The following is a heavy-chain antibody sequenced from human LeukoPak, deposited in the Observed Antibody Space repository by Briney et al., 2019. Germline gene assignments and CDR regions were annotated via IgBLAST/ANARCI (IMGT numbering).Heavy chain of an antibody. CDR2: ISGTGGNT. CDR3: AKVELLLEINVGVSHLDS. V-gene: IGHV3-23*01. D-gene: IGHD2-15*01. J-gene: IGHJ4*02. CDR1: GFTFSNYG. Sequence: GGTLRLSRTTSGFTFSNYGMSWVRQAPGKGLEWVSAISGTGGNTYYADSVKGRFTISRDNAKNTLYLQMNSLRAEDTAVYYCAKVELLLEINVGVSHLDSWGQGTQVTVSS.